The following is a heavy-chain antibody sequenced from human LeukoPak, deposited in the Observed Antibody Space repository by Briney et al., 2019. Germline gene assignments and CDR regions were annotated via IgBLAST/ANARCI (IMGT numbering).Heavy chain of an antibody. CDR2: ISSSSTYI. V-gene: IGHV3-21*01. CDR3: ARDPYSGTYGNTYYYYMDV. J-gene: IGHJ6*03. Sequence: GGSLRLSCAASGFTFSSYSMNWVRQAPGKGLEWVSSISSSSTYIYYADSVKGRFTISRDNARNSLYLQMNSLRVEDTAVYYCARDPYSGTYGNTYYYYMDVWGKGTTVTISS. D-gene: IGHD1-26*01. CDR1: GFTFSSYS.